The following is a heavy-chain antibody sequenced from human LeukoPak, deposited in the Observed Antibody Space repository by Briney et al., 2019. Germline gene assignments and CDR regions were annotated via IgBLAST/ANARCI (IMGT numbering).Heavy chain of an antibody. V-gene: IGHV3-30-3*01. CDR3: AREGPYSYGPGDAFDI. J-gene: IGHJ3*02. D-gene: IGHD5-18*01. Sequence: GGSLRLSCADSGFTFSIYAMHWVRQAPGTGLEWVAAISYEGSSKYYTDSVKGRFTISRDNAKNSLYLQMNSLRAEDTAVYYCAREGPYSYGPGDAFDIWGQGTMVTVSS. CDR1: GFTFSIYA. CDR2: ISYEGSSK.